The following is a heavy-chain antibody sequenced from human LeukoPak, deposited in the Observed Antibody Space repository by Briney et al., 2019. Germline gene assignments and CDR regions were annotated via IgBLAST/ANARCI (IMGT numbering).Heavy chain of an antibody. CDR2: IIPIFGTA. Sequence: GASVKVSCKASGGTFSSYAISWVRQAPGQGLEWVGGIIPIFGTANYAQKFRGRVTITADKSTSKAYMELSSLRSEDTAVYYCARDGQRWLQSDAFDIWGQGTMVTVSS. V-gene: IGHV1-69*06. CDR1: GGTFSSYA. D-gene: IGHD5-24*01. J-gene: IGHJ3*02. CDR3: ARDGQRWLQSDAFDI.